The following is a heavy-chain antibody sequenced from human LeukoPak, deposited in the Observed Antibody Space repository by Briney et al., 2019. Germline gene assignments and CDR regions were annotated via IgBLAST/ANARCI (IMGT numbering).Heavy chain of an antibody. D-gene: IGHD3-3*01. Sequence: PGGSLRLSCAASGFTFSSYAMSWVRQAPGKGLEWVSAISGSGGSTYYADSVKGRFTISRDNSKNTLYLQMNSLRAEDTAVYYCAKVRYTIFGVVTSFDYWGQGTLVTVSS. CDR1: GFTFSSYA. CDR2: ISGSGGST. V-gene: IGHV3-23*01. J-gene: IGHJ4*02. CDR3: AKVRYTIFGVVTSFDY.